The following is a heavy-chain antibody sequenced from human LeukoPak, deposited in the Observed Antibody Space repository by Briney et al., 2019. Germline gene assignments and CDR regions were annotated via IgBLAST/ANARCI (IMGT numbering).Heavy chain of an antibody. CDR1: EFTFSNYA. J-gene: IGHJ4*02. D-gene: IGHD3-22*01. CDR3: AKRNYYDTSAYPQSCFDS. CDR2: ISGSGGST. Sequence: GGSLRLSCAASEFTFSNYAMSWVRQAPGKGLEWVSAISGSGGSTYYAVSVMGRFTIARDNSKRTLYLQMSSLRADDTAVYYCAKRNYYDTSAYPQSCFDSWGQGTLVTVSS. V-gene: IGHV3-23*01.